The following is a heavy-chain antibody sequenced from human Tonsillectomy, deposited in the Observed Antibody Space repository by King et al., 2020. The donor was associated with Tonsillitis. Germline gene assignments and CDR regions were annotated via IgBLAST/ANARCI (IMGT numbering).Heavy chain of an antibody. CDR3: ASYYDSSGSSGFDY. V-gene: IGHV3-7*01. Sequence: VQLVESGGGLVQPGGSLRLSCAASGFTFSTYWMTWVRQAPGKGLEWVANIKQDGSEKYYVDSVKGRFTISRDTAKNSLYLQMNSLRAEDTAVYYCASYYDSSGSSGFDYWGQGTLVTVSS. D-gene: IGHD3-22*01. CDR1: GFTFSTYW. CDR2: IKQDGSEK. J-gene: IGHJ4*02.